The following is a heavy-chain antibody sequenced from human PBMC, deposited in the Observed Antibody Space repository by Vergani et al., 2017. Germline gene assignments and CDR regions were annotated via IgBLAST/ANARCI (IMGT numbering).Heavy chain of an antibody. CDR3: ATPPGRTYCSSTSCYVVSH. CDR1: GYTLTELS. V-gene: IGHV1-24*01. D-gene: IGHD2-2*01. CDR2: FDPEDGET. Sequence: QVQLVQSGAEVKKPGASVKVSCKVSGYTLTELSMHWVRQAPGKGLEWMGGFDPEDGETIYAQKFQGRVTMTEDTSTDTAYMELSSLRSEDTAVYYCATPPGRTYCSSTSCYVVSHWGQGTLVTVSS. J-gene: IGHJ4*02.